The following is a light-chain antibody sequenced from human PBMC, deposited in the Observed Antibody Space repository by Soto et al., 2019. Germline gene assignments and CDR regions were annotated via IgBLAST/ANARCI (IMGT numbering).Light chain of an antibody. CDR2: GAS. Sequence: EIVLTQSPGTLSLPPGARPTLSCTSSQSVSSNYLAWYQQKPGQAPRILIDGASTRATGIQDRFSGSGSGTEFTLTISSMQSEEFAVYYCQKYNNWHFTCGGGTQVDIK. J-gene: IGKJ4*01. CDR1: QSVSSN. V-gene: IGKV3-15*01. CDR3: QKYNNWHFT.